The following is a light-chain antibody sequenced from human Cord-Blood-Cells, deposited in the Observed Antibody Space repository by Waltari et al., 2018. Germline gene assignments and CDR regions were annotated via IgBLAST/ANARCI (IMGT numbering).Light chain of an antibody. J-gene: IGLJ3*02. V-gene: IGLV2-11*01. CDR2: DVS. Sequence: QSALTQPRSVSGSPGQSVTISCTGTSSDVVGYNYFSWYQQHHGKAPKLMIYDVSKRPSGVPDRFSGSKSGNTASLTISGLQAEDEADYYCCSYAGSSTWVFGGGTKLTVL. CDR1: SSDVVGYNY. CDR3: CSYAGSSTWV.